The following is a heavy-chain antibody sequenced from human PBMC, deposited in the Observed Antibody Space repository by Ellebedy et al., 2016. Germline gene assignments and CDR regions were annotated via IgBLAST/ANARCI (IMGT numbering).Heavy chain of an antibody. CDR1: GFNFGSFA. Sequence: GESLKISCAASGFNFGSFAMSWVRQAPGKGLEWVSALSGGGATRYYADSVKGRFTISRDNSRSTLYLQMNSLRAEDTAVYYCAKKEAQYYDSSDIWGQGTLVTVSS. D-gene: IGHD3-22*01. V-gene: IGHV3-23*01. CDR2: LSGGGATR. CDR3: AKKEAQYYDSSDI. J-gene: IGHJ4*02.